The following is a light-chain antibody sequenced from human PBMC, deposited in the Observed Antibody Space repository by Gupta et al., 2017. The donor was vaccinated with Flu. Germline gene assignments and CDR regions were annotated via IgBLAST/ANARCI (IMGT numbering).Light chain of an antibody. Sequence: DIQMNQSPSTLSASVGARVIITCRASQSISIWLAWYQQKPGKAPDLLIYKASSLESGVPSRFSGSGSGTEFTLTISSLQPDDFATYYCQQYVSNPFTFGPGTKVEIK. CDR2: KAS. J-gene: IGKJ1*01. CDR3: QQYVSNPFT. CDR1: QSISIW. V-gene: IGKV1-5*03.